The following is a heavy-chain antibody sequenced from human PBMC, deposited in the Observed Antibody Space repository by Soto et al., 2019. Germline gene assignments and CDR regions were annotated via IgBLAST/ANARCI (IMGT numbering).Heavy chain of an antibody. V-gene: IGHV4-38-2*01. CDR3: ASAASRARTCEN. Sequence: PSETRSLTCAVSGYPISSGYYWGWIRPSPGKGLEWIGSLYHIGSTYYNPSLKSRVTISVDTSKNQFSLKLSSVTAADTAVYYCASAASRARTCENWGQGNLVSVSS. D-gene: IGHD6-25*01. CDR2: LYHIGST. CDR1: GYPISSGYY. J-gene: IGHJ4*02.